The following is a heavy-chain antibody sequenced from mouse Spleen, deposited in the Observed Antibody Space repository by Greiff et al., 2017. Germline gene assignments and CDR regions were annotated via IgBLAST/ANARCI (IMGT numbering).Heavy chain of an antibody. CDR3: ARLDSSGSWFAY. CDR2: ISNGGGST. Sequence: EVKVVESGGGLVQPGGSLKLSCAAFGFTFSDYYMYWVRQTPEKRLEWVAYISNGGGSTYYPDTVKGRFTISRDNAKNTLYLQMSRLKSEDTAMYYCARLDSSGSWFAYWGQGTLVTVSA. D-gene: IGHD3-2*02. CDR1: GFTFSDYY. V-gene: IGHV5-12*01. J-gene: IGHJ3*01.